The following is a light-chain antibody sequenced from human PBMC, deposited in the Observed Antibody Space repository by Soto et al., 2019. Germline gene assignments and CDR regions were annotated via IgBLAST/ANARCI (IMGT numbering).Light chain of an antibody. Sequence: QSALTQPASVSGSPGQSITISCTGTSSDVGGYNYVPWYQQHPGKAPKLIIYDVSVRPSGVSNRFSGSKSGNTASLTISGLQAEDEADYYCSSYAGSSTLYVFGIGTKLTVL. CDR2: DVS. CDR1: SSDVGGYNY. CDR3: SSYAGSSTLYV. J-gene: IGLJ1*01. V-gene: IGLV2-14*01.